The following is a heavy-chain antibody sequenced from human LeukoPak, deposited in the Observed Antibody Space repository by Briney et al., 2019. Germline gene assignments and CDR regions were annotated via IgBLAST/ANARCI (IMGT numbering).Heavy chain of an antibody. D-gene: IGHD2-2*01. V-gene: IGHV1-2*02. CDR1: LYTFTTYF. J-gene: IGHJ5*02. CDR2: INPYSGDT. Sequence: ASVTVSCTPSLYTFTTYFIHWGRQAPGQRLEWRGGINPYSGDTKYAQKFQGRVTMTRDTSISTAYMELSRLRSDDTAVYYCARSWVVPAAIGLFDPGGQGTLVTVSS. CDR3: ARSWVVPAAIGLFDP.